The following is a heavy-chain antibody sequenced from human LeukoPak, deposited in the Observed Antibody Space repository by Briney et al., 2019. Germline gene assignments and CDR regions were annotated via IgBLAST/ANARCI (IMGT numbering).Heavy chain of an antibody. CDR2: IYYSGTT. J-gene: IGHJ4*02. CDR1: GGSISTYY. CDR3: ARVGGYSGYAVI. V-gene: IGHV4-59*01. Sequence: SETLSLTCTVSGGSISTYYWNWIRQPPGKGLEWIGYIYYSGTTNYNPSLKSRVSMSVDTSKNQFSLKLNSVTATDTAVYYCARVGGYSGYAVIWGQGTLVTVSP. D-gene: IGHD5-12*01.